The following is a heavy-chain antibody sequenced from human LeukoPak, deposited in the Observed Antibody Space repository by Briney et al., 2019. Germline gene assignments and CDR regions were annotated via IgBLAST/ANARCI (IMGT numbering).Heavy chain of an antibody. V-gene: IGHV3-21*01. J-gene: IGHJ4*02. D-gene: IGHD4-17*01. CDR3: ASTHGVHDYGD. CDR1: GFTFSSYS. CDR2: ISSSSSYI. Sequence: GGSLRLSCAASGFTFSSYSMNWVRQAPGKGLEWVSSISSSSSYIYYADSVKGRFTISRDNAKNSLYLQMNSLRAEDTAVYYCASTHGVHDYGDWGQGTLVTVSS.